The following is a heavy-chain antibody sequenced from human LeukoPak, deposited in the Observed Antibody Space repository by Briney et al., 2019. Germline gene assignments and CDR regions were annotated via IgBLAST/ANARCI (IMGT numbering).Heavy chain of an antibody. CDR1: AFTVSSYS. CDR2: ISSSYI. V-gene: IGHV3-21*01. J-gene: IGHJ4*02. CDR3: ARDANYYGSGRTLDY. D-gene: IGHD3-10*01. Sequence: RGSLRLSSAADAFTVSSYSINWVRQPHEKGLEWVSSISSSYIYYADSVKGRFTISRDNAENSLYLQMNSLRAEDTAVYYCARDANYYGSGRTLDYWGQGTLVTVSS.